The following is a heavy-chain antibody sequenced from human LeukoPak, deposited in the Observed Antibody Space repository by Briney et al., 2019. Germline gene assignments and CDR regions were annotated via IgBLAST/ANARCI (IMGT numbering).Heavy chain of an antibody. Sequence: GGTLRLSCAASGFTFSSYGMSWVRQAPGKGLEWVSAISGSGGSTYYADSVKGRFTISRDNSKNTLYLQMNSLRAEDTAVYYCAKERYYYDSSGYYFDYWGQGALVTVSS. D-gene: IGHD3-22*01. CDR3: AKERYYYDSSGYYFDY. CDR1: GFTFSSYG. J-gene: IGHJ4*02. V-gene: IGHV3-23*01. CDR2: ISGSGGST.